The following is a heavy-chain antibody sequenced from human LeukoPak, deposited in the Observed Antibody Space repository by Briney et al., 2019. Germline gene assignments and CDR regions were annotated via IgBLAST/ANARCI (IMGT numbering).Heavy chain of an antibody. D-gene: IGHD6-19*01. CDR2: ITGSGGNT. V-gene: IGHV3-23*01. Sequence: GGSLRLSCAVSGFTFNNYAMSWVRQAPGKGLEWVSGITGSGGNTYYADSEKGRYTISRDNSKNTLYLQMNSVRTDDTAVYYCAKGSRGWYLGGFDYWGQGTLVT. CDR1: GFTFNNYA. CDR3: AKGSRGWYLGGFDY. J-gene: IGHJ4*02.